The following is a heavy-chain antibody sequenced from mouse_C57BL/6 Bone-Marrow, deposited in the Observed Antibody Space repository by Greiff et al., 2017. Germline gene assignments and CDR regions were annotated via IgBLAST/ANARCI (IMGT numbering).Heavy chain of an antibody. CDR3: ARTVVAPDY. J-gene: IGHJ2*01. CDR1: GYTFTDYY. Sequence: EVHLVESGPVLVKPGASVKMSCKASGYTFTDYYMNWVKQSHGKSLEWIGVINPYNGGTSYNQKFKGKATLTVDKSSSTAYMELNSLTSEDSAVYYCARTVVAPDYWGQGTTLTVSS. CDR2: INPYNGGT. D-gene: IGHD1-1*01. V-gene: IGHV1-19*01.